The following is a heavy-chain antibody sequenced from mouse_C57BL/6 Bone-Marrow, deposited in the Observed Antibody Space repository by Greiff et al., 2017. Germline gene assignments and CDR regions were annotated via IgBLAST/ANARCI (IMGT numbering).Heavy chain of an antibody. CDR2: IDPSDSYT. Sequence: VQLQQSGAELVMPGASVKLSCKASGYTFTSYWMHWVKQRPGQGLEWIGEIDPSDSYTNYNQKFKGKSTLTVDKSSSTAYMQLSSLTSEDSAVYYCARPPASWDSAWFAYWGQGTLVTVSA. V-gene: IGHV1-69*01. D-gene: IGHD4-1*01. CDR3: ARPPASWDSAWFAY. J-gene: IGHJ3*01. CDR1: GYTFTSYW.